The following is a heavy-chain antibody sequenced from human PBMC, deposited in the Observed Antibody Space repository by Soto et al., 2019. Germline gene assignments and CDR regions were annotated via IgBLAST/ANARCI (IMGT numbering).Heavy chain of an antibody. CDR1: GGSFSGYY. CDR3: ARVRGYDFWSGYIIYYYGMDV. V-gene: IGHV4-34*01. CDR2: INHSGST. Sequence: LSLTCAVYGGSFSGYYWSWIRQPPGKGLEWIGEINHSGSTNYNPSLKSRVTISVDTSKNQFSLKLSSVTAADTAVYYCARVRGYDFWSGYIIYYYGMDVWGQGTTVTV. D-gene: IGHD3-3*01. J-gene: IGHJ6*02.